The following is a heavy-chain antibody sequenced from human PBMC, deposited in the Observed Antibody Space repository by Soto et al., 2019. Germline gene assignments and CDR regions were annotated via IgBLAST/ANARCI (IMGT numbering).Heavy chain of an antibody. V-gene: IGHV3-23*01. J-gene: IGHJ4*02. D-gene: IGHD3-22*01. CDR3: AKAGAYYYDSSGYYPFDY. CDR2: ISGSGGST. Sequence: GGSLRLSCAASGFTFSSYAMSWVRQAPGKGLEWVSAISGSGGSTYYADSVKGRFTISRDNSKNTLYLQMNSLRAEDTAVYYCAKAGAYYYDSSGYYPFDYWGQGTLVTVPQ. CDR1: GFTFSSYA.